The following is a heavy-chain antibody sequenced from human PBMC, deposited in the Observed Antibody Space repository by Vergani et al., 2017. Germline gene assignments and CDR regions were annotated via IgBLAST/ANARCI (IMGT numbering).Heavy chain of an antibody. CDR3: AILDSSGYQLVFDY. J-gene: IGHJ4*02. D-gene: IGHD3-22*01. CDR1: GYTFTSYA. V-gene: IGHV1-3*01. CDR2: INAGNGNT. Sequence: QVQLLQSGAEVKKPGASVKVSCKASGYTFTSYAMHWVRQAPGQRLEWMGWINAGNGNTKYSQKFQGRVTITRDTSASTAYMELSSLRSEDTAVYYCAILDSSGYQLVFDYWGQGTLVTVSS.